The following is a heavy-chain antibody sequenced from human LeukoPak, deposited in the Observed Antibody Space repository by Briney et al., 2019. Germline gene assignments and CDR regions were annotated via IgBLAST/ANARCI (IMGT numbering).Heavy chain of an antibody. CDR3: ARSFFQWNYGSCLDS. Sequence: GGSLRLSCAASEFSVGSNYMTWVRQAPGKGLEWVSLIYSGGSTYYADSVKGRFTISRDNSRSILYLQMNSLRPEDTAVYSCARSFFQWNYGSCLDSWGQGTLVTVSS. V-gene: IGHV3-66*01. D-gene: IGHD1-7*01. CDR2: IYSGGST. CDR1: EFSVGSNY. J-gene: IGHJ4*02.